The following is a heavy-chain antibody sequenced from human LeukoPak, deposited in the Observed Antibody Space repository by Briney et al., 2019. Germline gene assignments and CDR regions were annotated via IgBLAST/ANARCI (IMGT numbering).Heavy chain of an antibody. Sequence: ASVKVSCKASGYTFTGYYVHWVRQAPGQGLEWMGWINPNSGDTNYAQKFQDRVTMTRDTSISTAYMEMSRLRFDDTAVYYCARGSLRYFDYWGQGTLVTVSS. CDR1: GYTFTGYY. CDR2: INPNSGDT. J-gene: IGHJ4*02. V-gene: IGHV1-2*02. CDR3: ARGSLRYFDY. D-gene: IGHD3-10*01.